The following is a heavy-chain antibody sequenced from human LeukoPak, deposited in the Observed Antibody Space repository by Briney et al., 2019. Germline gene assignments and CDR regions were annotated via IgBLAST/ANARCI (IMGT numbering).Heavy chain of an antibody. CDR1: GGSISDYY. V-gene: IGHV4-59*01. J-gene: IGHJ4*02. CDR2: IHYSGSS. D-gene: IGHD5-12*01. Sequence: SETLSLTCTVSGGSISDYYWSWIRQPPGKGLEWIEYIHYSGSSNYNPSLKSRVTISVDTSKNQFSLKLSSVTAADTAVYYCARYDRSGYGFDCWGQGTLVTVSS. CDR3: ARYDRSGYGFDC.